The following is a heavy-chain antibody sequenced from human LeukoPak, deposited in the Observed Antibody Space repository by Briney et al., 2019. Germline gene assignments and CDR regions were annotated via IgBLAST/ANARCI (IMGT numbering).Heavy chain of an antibody. Sequence: SETLSLTCTVSGGSISTYYWSWIRQPAGKGLEWIGRIYSSGSTNYNPSLKSRVTISVDTSKNQFSLKLSSVTAADTAVYYCARTRYYYNSRSYGAPYYFDYWGQGTLVTVSS. CDR1: GGSISTYY. D-gene: IGHD3-10*01. V-gene: IGHV4-4*07. CDR3: ARTRYYYNSRSYGAPYYFDY. CDR2: IYSSGST. J-gene: IGHJ4*02.